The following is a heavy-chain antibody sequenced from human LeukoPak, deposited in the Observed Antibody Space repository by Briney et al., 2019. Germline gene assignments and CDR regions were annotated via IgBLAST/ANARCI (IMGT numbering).Heavy chain of an antibody. Sequence: GGSLRLSCATSGFTFSDYYMSWIRQAPGKGLEWVAVISYDGSKYYGDSVKGRFTISRDNSKNTLYLEMNSLRAEDTAVYYCAKDLMEYYDSSGSEWGQGTLVIVSS. CDR2: ISYDGSK. D-gene: IGHD3-22*01. V-gene: IGHV3-30*18. CDR1: GFTFSDYY. J-gene: IGHJ4*02. CDR3: AKDLMEYYDSSGSE.